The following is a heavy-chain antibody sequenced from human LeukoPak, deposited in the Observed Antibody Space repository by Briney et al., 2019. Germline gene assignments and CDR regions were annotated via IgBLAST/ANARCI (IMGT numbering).Heavy chain of an antibody. D-gene: IGHD3-16*01. CDR1: GVTFSSYS. V-gene: IGHV3-21*06. Sequence: PGGSLRLSCAASGVTFSSYSMNWVRQAPGKGLEWVSSISSSSSYIYYADSVKGRFTISRDNAKNLLYLQMNGLGAEDTAVYYCGRAFPPLRTSSAGDLWGQGTLVTVSS. CDR2: ISSSSSYI. CDR3: GRAFPPLRTSSAGDL. J-gene: IGHJ4*02.